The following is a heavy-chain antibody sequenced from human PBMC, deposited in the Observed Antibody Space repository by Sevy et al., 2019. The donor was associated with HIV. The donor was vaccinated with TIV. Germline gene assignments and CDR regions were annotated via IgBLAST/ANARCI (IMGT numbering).Heavy chain of an antibody. D-gene: IGHD3-16*01. V-gene: IGHV3-30*02. CDR3: AKDPLISLGADLFEY. CDR2: IQYDGDNK. Sequence: GGSLRLSCAASGFTFNSYGMHWVRQAPGKGLEWVAFIQYDGDNKYYADSGKGRFTISRDNAKKTLYVQMNSLRTEDTAVYYCAKDPLISLGADLFEYWGQGTLVTVSS. J-gene: IGHJ4*02. CDR1: GFTFNSYG.